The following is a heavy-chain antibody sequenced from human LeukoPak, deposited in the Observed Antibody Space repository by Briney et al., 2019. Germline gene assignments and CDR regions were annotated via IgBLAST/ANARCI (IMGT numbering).Heavy chain of an antibody. D-gene: IGHD6-19*01. CDR2: ITSSSSHI. V-gene: IGHV3-21*01. CDR3: ARESSGWNGY. CDR1: GFTFNTYS. Sequence: GGSLRLSCAASGFTFNTYSMNWVRHAPGKGLEWVSSITSSSSHIYYADSVKGRFTISRDNAKNSLYLQMNSLRAEDTAVYYCARESSGWNGYWGQGTLVTVSS. J-gene: IGHJ4*02.